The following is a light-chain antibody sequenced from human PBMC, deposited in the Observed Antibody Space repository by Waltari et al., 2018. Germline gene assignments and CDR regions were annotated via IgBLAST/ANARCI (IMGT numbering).Light chain of an antibody. CDR2: GNS. V-gene: IGLV1-40*01. CDR1: SSNIGAGYD. J-gene: IGLJ2*01. Sequence: QSVLTQPPSVSGAPGQRVTISCTGSSSNIGAGYDVHWYQQPPGTAPKLLMYGNSNRPSWVPDRFSGSKSGTSASLAITGRLAEDEADYYCQSYDSSLSGSRVFGGGTKLTVL. CDR3: QSYDSSLSGSRV.